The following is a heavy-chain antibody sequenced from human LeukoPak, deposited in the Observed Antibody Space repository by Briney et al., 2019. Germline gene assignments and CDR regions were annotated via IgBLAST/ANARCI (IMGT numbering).Heavy chain of an antibody. CDR1: GGSISSNFYY. D-gene: IGHD1-1*01. Sequence: PSETLSLTCTVSGGSISSNFYYWGWIRQSPGKGLEWIGSVYTSGSTNYNPSLKSRVTMSVDTSKNQFSLKLSSVTAADTAVYYCAREGTEFDIWGQGTMVTVSS. V-gene: IGHV4-39*07. CDR2: VYTSGST. J-gene: IGHJ3*02. CDR3: AREGTEFDI.